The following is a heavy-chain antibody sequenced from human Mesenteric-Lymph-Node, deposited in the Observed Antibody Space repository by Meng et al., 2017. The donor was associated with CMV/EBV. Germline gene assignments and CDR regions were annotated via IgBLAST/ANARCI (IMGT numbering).Heavy chain of an antibody. CDR1: GGSFSGYY. D-gene: IGHD4-23*01. Sequence: QVQLQKWGAGLLNPSETLALTCAVYGGSFSGYYWSWIRQPPGKGLEWIGEINHSGSTNYNPSLKSRVTISVDTSKNQFSLKLSSVTAADTAVYYCARHQRWLKSEGGFNYWGQGTLVTVSS. CDR2: INHSGST. J-gene: IGHJ4*02. CDR3: ARHQRWLKSEGGFNY. V-gene: IGHV4-34*01.